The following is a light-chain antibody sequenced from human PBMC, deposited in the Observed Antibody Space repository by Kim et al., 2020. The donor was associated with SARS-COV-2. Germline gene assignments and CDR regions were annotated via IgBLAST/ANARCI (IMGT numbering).Light chain of an antibody. CDR3: QQYNNWPSYT. CDR2: SAN. Sequence: EILMTQSPATLSVSPGETATLSCRASQSVSTNLAWYQQKPGQAPRILIYSANTRATGVPARISGGGSGSEFTLTISSLQSDDFAVYYCQQYNNWPSYTFGQGTRLEI. CDR1: QSVSTN. V-gene: IGKV3-15*01. J-gene: IGKJ2*01.